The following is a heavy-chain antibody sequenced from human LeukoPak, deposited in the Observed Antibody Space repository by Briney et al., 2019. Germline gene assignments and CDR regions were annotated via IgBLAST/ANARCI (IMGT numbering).Heavy chain of an antibody. Sequence: GGSLRLSCAASGFTFSSYWMSWVRQAPGKGLEWVANIKQDGSEKYYVGSVKGRFTISRDNAKNSLYLQMISLRVEDTAVYYCARDIYGGNEGFGYWGQGTLVTVSS. J-gene: IGHJ4*02. CDR3: ARDIYGGNEGFGY. D-gene: IGHD4-23*01. CDR2: IKQDGSEK. V-gene: IGHV3-7*01. CDR1: GFTFSSYW.